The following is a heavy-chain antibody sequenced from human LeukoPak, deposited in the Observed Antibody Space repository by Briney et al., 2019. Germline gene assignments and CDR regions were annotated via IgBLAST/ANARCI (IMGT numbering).Heavy chain of an antibody. CDR1: KFNFA. D-gene: IGHD6-6*01. V-gene: IGHV3-23*01. CDR2: ISGSGDST. J-gene: IGHJ4*02. Sequence: GGSLRLSCAASKFNFAMSWVRQIAGKRLEWVSAISGSGDSTFYADSVKGRFTISRDNSKNTLYLQMNSLRVEDTATYYCAKGHFASSSFFDVWGQGTLVTVSS. CDR3: AKGHFASSSFFDV.